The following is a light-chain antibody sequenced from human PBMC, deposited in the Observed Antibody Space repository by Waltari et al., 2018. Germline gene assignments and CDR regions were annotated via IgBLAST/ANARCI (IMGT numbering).Light chain of an antibody. J-gene: IGLJ3*02. V-gene: IGLV3-10*01. Sequence: SYELTQPPSVSVSPGQTARITCSGDALPKKYAYWYQQKSGPAPVLVIYEDSKRPSGSPERFAGSSSWTMATVTISWAHVEDEADYYCYSTDSSGNHRVFGGGTKLTVL. CDR1: ALPKKY. CDR2: EDS. CDR3: YSTDSSGNHRV.